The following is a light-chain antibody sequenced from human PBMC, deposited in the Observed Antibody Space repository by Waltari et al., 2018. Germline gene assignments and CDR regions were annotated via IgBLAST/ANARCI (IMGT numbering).Light chain of an antibody. CDR1: QSIRIW. CDR2: RAS. V-gene: IGKV1-5*03. J-gene: IGKJ2*01. CDR3: QQYKTYYT. Sequence: ITCRASQSIRIWLAWYQQKPGRAPELLIYRASYLESGVPSRFSSSGSGTEFTLTISSLQPDYFATYYCQQYKTYYTFGQGTKLEIK.